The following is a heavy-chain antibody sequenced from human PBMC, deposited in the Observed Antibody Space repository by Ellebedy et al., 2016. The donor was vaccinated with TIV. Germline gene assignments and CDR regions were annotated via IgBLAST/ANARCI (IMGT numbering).Heavy chain of an antibody. D-gene: IGHD6-19*01. CDR3: ARDSEQWLVLNGMDV. CDR1: GFTFSSYS. CDR2: ISSSSSYI. J-gene: IGHJ6*02. V-gene: IGHV3-21*01. Sequence: GGSLRLXXAASGFTFSSYSMNWVRQAPGKGLEWVSSISSSSSYIYYADSVKGRFTISRDNAKNSLYLQMNSLRAEDTAVYYCARDSEQWLVLNGMDVWGQGTTVTVSS.